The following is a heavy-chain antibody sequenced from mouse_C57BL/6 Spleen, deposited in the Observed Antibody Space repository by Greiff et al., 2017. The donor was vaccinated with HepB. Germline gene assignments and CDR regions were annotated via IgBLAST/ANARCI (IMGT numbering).Heavy chain of an antibody. CDR3: AREMIAGYYYAMDY. Sequence: QVHVKQPGAELVMPGASVKLSCKASGYTFTSYWMHWVKQRPGQGLEWIGESDPSDSYTNYNQKFKGKSTLTVDKSSSTAYMQLSSLTSEDSAVYYCAREMIAGYYYAMDYWGQGTSVTVSS. D-gene: IGHD2-4*01. J-gene: IGHJ4*01. V-gene: IGHV1-69*01. CDR1: GYTFTSYW. CDR2: SDPSDSYT.